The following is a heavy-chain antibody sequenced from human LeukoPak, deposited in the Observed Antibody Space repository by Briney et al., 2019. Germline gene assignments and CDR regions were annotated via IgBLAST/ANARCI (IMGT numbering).Heavy chain of an antibody. D-gene: IGHD3-9*01. V-gene: IGHV4-59*08. CDR1: GGSITNHY. CDR3: ARAPRGEYFDGNGLPDYFDK. CDR2: VYYTGRTNYNPST. Sequence: SETLSLTCTVSGGSITNHYWSWIRQTPGKGLEWIGYVYYTGRTNYNPSTNYNPSLKSRLTISIDASKSQFSLKLRSVTAADTAVYYCARAPRGEYFDGNGLPDYFDKWGQGTLVTVSS. J-gene: IGHJ4*02.